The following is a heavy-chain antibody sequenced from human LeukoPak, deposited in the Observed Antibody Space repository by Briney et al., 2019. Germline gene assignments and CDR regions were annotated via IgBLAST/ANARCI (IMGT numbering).Heavy chain of an antibody. Sequence: GGSLRLSCAASGFTFSSSAMSWVRQVPGKGLEWVSGISSSGGSTNYADSVRGRFTISRDNSKNTLYVQMNSLRDEDTALYYCAKGQRWESPHYLDSWGQGTLVTVSS. J-gene: IGHJ4*02. D-gene: IGHD1-26*01. V-gene: IGHV3-23*01. CDR2: ISSSGGST. CDR3: AKGQRWESPHYLDS. CDR1: GFTFSSSA.